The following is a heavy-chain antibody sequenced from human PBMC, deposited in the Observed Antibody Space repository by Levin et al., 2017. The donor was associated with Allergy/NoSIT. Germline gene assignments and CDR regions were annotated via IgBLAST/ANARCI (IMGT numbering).Heavy chain of an antibody. D-gene: IGHD5-18*01. CDR1: GGSISSYY. Sequence: SETLSLTCTVSGGSISSYYWSWIRQPPGKGLEWIGYIYYSGSTNYNPSLKSRVTISVDTSKNQFSLKLSSVTAADTAVYYCARLGALYSCGRPTYYFDYWGQGTLVTVSS. CDR2: IYYSGST. V-gene: IGHV4-59*08. J-gene: IGHJ4*02. CDR3: ARLGALYSCGRPTYYFDY.